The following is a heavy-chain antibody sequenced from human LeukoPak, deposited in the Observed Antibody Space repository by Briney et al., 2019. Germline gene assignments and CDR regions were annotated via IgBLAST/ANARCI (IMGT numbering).Heavy chain of an antibody. CDR2: IYYSVTT. V-gene: IGHV4-39*07. D-gene: IGHD4-23*01. Sequence: SETLSLTCTVAGDSISSSRAYWGWIRYPPGKGQEWIGSIYYSVTTYYNPSLKSRVTISVDTSKNQFSLKLNSVTAADTAVYYCARDRLRWPKIDYWGQGTLVTVSS. CDR1: GDSISSSRAY. CDR3: ARDRLRWPKIDY. J-gene: IGHJ4*02.